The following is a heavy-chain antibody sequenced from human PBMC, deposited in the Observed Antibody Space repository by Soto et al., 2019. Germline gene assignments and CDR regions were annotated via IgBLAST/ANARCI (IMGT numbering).Heavy chain of an antibody. CDR1: GYTFTSYD. CDR3: ARTKYYDFWSGYHSYGMDV. CDR2: MNPNSGNT. D-gene: IGHD3-3*01. Sequence: QVQLVQSGAEVKKPGASVKVSCKASGYTFTSYDINWVRQATGQGLEWMGWMNPNSGNTGYAQKFQGRVTMTRNTSISTAYMELSSLRSEDTAVYYCARTKYYDFWSGYHSYGMDVWGQGTTVTVSS. V-gene: IGHV1-8*01. J-gene: IGHJ6*02.